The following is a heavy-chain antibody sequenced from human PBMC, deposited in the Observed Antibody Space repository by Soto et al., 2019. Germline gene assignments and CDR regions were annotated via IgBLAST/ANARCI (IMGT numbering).Heavy chain of an antibody. CDR1: GFTFSSYS. CDR3: ARDPVYGDYPRYYYYYMDV. D-gene: IGHD4-17*01. V-gene: IGHV3-48*01. Sequence: GGSLRLSCAASGFTFSSYSMNWVRQAPGKGLEWVSYISSSSSTIYYADSVKGRFTISRDNAKNSLYLQMNSLRAEDTAVYYCARDPVYGDYPRYYYYYMDVWGKGTTVTVSS. CDR2: ISSSSSTI. J-gene: IGHJ6*03.